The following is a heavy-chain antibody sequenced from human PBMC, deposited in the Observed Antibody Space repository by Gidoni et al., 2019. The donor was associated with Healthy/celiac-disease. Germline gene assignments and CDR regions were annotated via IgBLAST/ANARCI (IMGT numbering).Heavy chain of an antibody. J-gene: IGHJ4*02. D-gene: IGHD2-8*01. CDR1: GGAISSYY. V-gene: IGHV4-59*08. CDR3: ARHGKGRYCTNGVCPDFDY. Sequence: QVQLQESGPGLVKPSETLSRTCTVSGGAISSYYWRWIRQPPGKGLEGIGYIYYSGSTNYNPSLKSRVTISVDTSKNQFSLKLSSVTAADTAVYYCARHGKGRYCTNGVCPDFDYWGQGTLVTVSS. CDR2: IYYSGST.